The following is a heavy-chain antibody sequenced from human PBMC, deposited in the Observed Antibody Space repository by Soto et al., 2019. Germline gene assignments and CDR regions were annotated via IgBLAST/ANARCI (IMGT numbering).Heavy chain of an antibody. V-gene: IGHV3-7*03. Sequence: PGGSLRLSCAASGFTFGDYWMSWVRQAPGKGLEWVAHMKKDGSEKYYVDSVKGRFTVSRDNTKNSLYLQMNSLRAGDTAVYYCAKLGSGYYTGLYFEYWGQGTLVTVSS. D-gene: IGHD3-3*01. J-gene: IGHJ4*02. CDR1: GFTFGDYW. CDR2: MKKDGSEK. CDR3: AKLGSGYYTGLYFEY.